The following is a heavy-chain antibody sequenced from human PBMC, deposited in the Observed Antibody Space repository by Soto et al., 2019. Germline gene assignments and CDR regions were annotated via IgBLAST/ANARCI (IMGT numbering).Heavy chain of an antibody. D-gene: IGHD3-9*01. CDR3: ARVTGNCFDY. V-gene: IGHV1-3*05. J-gene: IGHJ4*02. CDR1: GYTFTSYS. Sequence: QVQLVQSGAEEKKPGASVKVSRKASGYTFTSYSMHWVRQAPGQRLEWMGWINAGYGNTKYSQKFQGRVTITRDTSASTAYMELSSLRSEDTAVYYCARVTGNCFDYWGQGTLVTVSS. CDR2: INAGYGNT.